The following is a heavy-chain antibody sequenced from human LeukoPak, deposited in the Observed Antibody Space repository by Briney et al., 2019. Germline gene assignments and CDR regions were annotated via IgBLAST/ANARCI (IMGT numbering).Heavy chain of an antibody. D-gene: IGHD2-21*02. J-gene: IGHJ4*02. Sequence: SVKVSCKASGGTFSSYAISWVRQAPGQGLEWMGGIIPIFGTANYAQKFQGRVTITADESTSTAYMELSRLRSDDTAVYYCARLAAVVVTAEYYFDYWGQGTLVTVSS. CDR2: IIPIFGTA. CDR1: GGTFSSYA. CDR3: ARLAAVVVTAEYYFDY. V-gene: IGHV1-69*13.